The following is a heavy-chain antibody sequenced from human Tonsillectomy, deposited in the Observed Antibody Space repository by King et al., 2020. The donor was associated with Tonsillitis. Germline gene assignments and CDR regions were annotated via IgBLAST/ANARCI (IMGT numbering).Heavy chain of an antibody. CDR2: IDPSDSYT. CDR3: ARPLRYDSTGYMAY. CDR1: GYNFTSYW. J-gene: IGHJ4*02. Sequence: VQLVQAGAEVKKPGESLRISCKGSGYNFTSYWISWVRQMPGKGLDWLGRIDPSDSYTNYSPSFQGHVTISADKSISTAYLQWSSLKASDTAMYSCARPLRYDSTGYMAYWGQGTLVTVSS. D-gene: IGHD3-22*01. V-gene: IGHV5-10-1*03.